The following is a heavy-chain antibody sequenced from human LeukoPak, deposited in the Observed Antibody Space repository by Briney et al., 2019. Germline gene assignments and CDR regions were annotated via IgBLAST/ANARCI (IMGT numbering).Heavy chain of an antibody. CDR2: IKEDGSEK. Sequence: PGGSLRLSCAASGFTFSNYAMSWVRQAPGKGLEWVANIKEDGSEKYYGDSVKGRFTISRDNAKNSLYLQMNSLRAEDTAVYYCARDSYCSGGSCYEDEFDPWGQGTLVTVSS. D-gene: IGHD2-15*01. V-gene: IGHV3-7*01. CDR1: GFTFSNYA. J-gene: IGHJ5*02. CDR3: ARDSYCSGGSCYEDEFDP.